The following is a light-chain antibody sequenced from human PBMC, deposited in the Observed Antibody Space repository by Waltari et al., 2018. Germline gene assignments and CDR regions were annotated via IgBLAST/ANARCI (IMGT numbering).Light chain of an antibody. Sequence: DIQMTQSPSSLSASVGDRVTITCQASQDIIKYLNWYQQKPGKAPTLLIYDASNLEKGVPSRFRGSGSGTDFTFTITSLQPEDIATYYCQCYDNLPPLTFGGGTKVEIK. CDR3: QCYDNLPPLT. V-gene: IGKV1-33*01. CDR1: QDIIKY. CDR2: DAS. J-gene: IGKJ4*01.